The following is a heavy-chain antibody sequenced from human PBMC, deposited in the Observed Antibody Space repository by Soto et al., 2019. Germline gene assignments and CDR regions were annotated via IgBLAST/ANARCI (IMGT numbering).Heavy chain of an antibody. CDR3: ARTWDSSGYYAKYYFDY. V-gene: IGHV6-1*01. CDR2: TYYRSKWYN. J-gene: IGHJ4*02. Sequence: SQTLSLTCAISGDSVSSNSAAWNWIRQSPSRGLEWLGRTYYRSKWYNDYAVSVKSRITINPDTSKNQFSLQLNSVTPEDTAVYYCARTWDSSGYYAKYYFDYWGQGTLVTVSS. D-gene: IGHD3-22*01. CDR1: GDSVSSNSAA.